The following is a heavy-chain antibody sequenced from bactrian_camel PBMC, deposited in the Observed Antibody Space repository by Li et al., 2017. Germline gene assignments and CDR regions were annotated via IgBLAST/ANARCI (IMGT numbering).Heavy chain of an antibody. D-gene: IGHD2*01. J-gene: IGHJ4*01. V-gene: IGHV3S53*01. CDR2: IANDGNT. Sequence: QLVESGGGSVQAGGSLRLSCVASALTYSTYCMGWFRQAPGKEREGVAGIANDGNTRYADSVKGRFTISKDNAKNTLYLQMSSLKPEDTATYYCAADRPIPIGGCWGRTYYQKYAYWGQGTQVTVS. CDR1: ALTYSTYC. CDR3: AADRPIPIGGCWGRTYYQKYAY.